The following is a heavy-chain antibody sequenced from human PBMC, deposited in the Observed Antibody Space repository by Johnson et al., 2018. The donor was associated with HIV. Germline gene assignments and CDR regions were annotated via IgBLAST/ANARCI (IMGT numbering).Heavy chain of an antibody. J-gene: IGHJ3*02. D-gene: IGHD3-3*01. CDR3: ARGGSRTTMFGVDINLGGFDI. CDR2: IGTAGDT. CDR1: GFTFSNYD. V-gene: IGHV3-13*01. Sequence: VQLVESGGAWVQRGGSLRLSCAASGFTFSNYDIHWVRQATGKGLEWVSTIGTAGDTYYVGSVKGRFTISRENAKNSLYLQMNSLRAGDTAVYYCARGGSRTTMFGVDINLGGFDIWGQGTRVTVSS.